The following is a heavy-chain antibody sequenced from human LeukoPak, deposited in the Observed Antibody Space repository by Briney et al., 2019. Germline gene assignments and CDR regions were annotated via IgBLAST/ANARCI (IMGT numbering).Heavy chain of an antibody. CDR3: ARVRVYTLLFDY. V-gene: IGHV4-59*01. CDR2: IYYSGST. J-gene: IGHJ4*02. D-gene: IGHD2-2*02. CDR1: GGSIRSYY. Sequence: PSETLSLTCTVSGGSIRSYYWSWIRQHPGKGLEWIGYIYYSGSTNYNPSPTSRVTISVNTSKNQFSLKLSSVTAADTAVYYCARVRVYTLLFDYWGQGTLVTVSS.